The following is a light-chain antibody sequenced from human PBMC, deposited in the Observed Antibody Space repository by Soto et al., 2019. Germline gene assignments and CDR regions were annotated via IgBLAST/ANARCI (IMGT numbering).Light chain of an antibody. CDR1: QSVDTY. CDR3: QQYNSDSPT. Sequence: DIQMTQSPSTLSPSVGDRVTITCRASQSVDTYLAWYHQKPGKAPKLLTYDASSLENGVPSRFSGSGSGTEFTLTISRLQPDDFATYYCQQYNSDSPTFGQGTKLEIK. J-gene: IGKJ2*01. CDR2: DAS. V-gene: IGKV1-5*01.